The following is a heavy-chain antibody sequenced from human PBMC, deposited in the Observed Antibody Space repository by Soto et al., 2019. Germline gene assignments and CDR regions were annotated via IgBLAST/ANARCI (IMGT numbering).Heavy chain of an antibody. V-gene: IGHV3-23*01. CDR1: GFTFSNYA. D-gene: IGHD4-17*01. J-gene: IGHJ4*02. Sequence: PGGSLRLSCAASGFTFSNYAMSWVRQAPGKGQEWVSTISGSGDNTDYVDSVKGRFTISRDNSKNTLYLQMNSLRAEDKAVYYCAKDPLTVTPYFDYWGQGTLVTVSS. CDR2: ISGSGDNT. CDR3: AKDPLTVTPYFDY.